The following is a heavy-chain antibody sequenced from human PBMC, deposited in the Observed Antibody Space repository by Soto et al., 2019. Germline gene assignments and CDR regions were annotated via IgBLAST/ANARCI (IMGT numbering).Heavy chain of an antibody. D-gene: IGHD1-1*01. V-gene: IGHV1-2*04. Sequence: ASVKVSCKASGYTFTGYYMHWVRQAPGQGLEWMGWINPNSGGTNYAQKFQGWVTMTRDTSISTAYMELSRLRSDDTAVYYCARAVGYWNKGILFDPWGQGTLVTVSS. CDR1: GYTFTGYY. CDR2: INPNSGGT. J-gene: IGHJ5*02. CDR3: ARAVGYWNKGILFDP.